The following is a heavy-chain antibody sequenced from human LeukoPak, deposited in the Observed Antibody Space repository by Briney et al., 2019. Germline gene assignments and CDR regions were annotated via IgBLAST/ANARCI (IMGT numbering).Heavy chain of an antibody. V-gene: IGHV1-18*01. CDR3: ARGSARGYSYGYNAFDI. Sequence: GASVKVSCKASGYNFRNYGIGSVRQAPRQGLEWMGWITAGNGNTNYAQKVQGRVTMTTDTCTSTAYMELRSLRSDDTAVYFCARGSARGYSYGYNAFDIWGQGTMVTVSS. CDR1: GYNFRNYG. J-gene: IGHJ3*02. D-gene: IGHD5-18*01. CDR2: ITAGNGNT.